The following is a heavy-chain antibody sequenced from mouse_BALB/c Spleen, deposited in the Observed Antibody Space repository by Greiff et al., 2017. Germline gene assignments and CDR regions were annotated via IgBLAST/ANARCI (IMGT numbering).Heavy chain of an antibody. CDR3: ARGTLYFDY. V-gene: IGHV5-6-3*01. CDR1: GFTFSSYG. CDR2: INSNGGST. Sequence: EVQVVESGGGLVQPGGSLKLSCAASGFTFSSYGMSWVRQTPDKRLELVATINSNGGSTYYPDSVKGRFTISRDNAKNTLYLQMSSLKSEDTAMYYCARGTLYFDYWGQGTTLTVSS. J-gene: IGHJ2*01.